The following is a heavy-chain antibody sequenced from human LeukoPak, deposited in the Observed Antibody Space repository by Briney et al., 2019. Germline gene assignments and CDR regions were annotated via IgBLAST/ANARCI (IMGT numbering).Heavy chain of an antibody. CDR1: GATFSSYD. V-gene: IGHV1-69*05. J-gene: IGHJ4*02. D-gene: IGHD3-22*01. CDR3: ARGDYYDSSGYGIDY. CDR2: IIPIFGTA. Sequence: SVKVSFKASGATFSSYDISWVRQAPGQGLEWMGRIIPIFGTANYAQKFQGRVTITTDESTSTAYMELSSLRSEDTAVYYCARGDYYDSSGYGIDYWGQGTLVTVSS.